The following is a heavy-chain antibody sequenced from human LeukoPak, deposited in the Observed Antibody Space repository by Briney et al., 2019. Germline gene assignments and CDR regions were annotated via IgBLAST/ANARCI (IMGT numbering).Heavy chain of an antibody. CDR3: ARDWNYYGSGSSSGFDP. CDR1: GFTFSSYG. D-gene: IGHD3-10*01. CDR2: ISGSGGST. V-gene: IGHV3-23*01. J-gene: IGHJ5*02. Sequence: PGGSLRLSCAASGFTFSSYGMSWVRQAPGKGLEWVSAISGSGGSTYYADSVKGRFTISRDNSKNTLYLQMNSLRAEDTAVYYCARDWNYYGSGSSSGFDPWGQGTLVTVSS.